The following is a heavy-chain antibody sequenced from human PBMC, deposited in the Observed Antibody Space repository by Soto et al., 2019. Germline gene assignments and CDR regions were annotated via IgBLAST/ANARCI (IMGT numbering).Heavy chain of an antibody. D-gene: IGHD6-6*01. V-gene: IGHV1-2*02. CDR2: INPNSGGT. CDR3: AREYSSSSQYYYYGMDV. J-gene: IGHJ6*02. Sequence: ASVKVSCKASGYTFTGYYMHWVRQAPGQGLEWMGWINPNSGGTNYAQKFQGRVTMTRDTSISTAYMELGRLRSDDTAVYYCAREYSSSSQYYYYGMDVWGQGTTVTVSS. CDR1: GYTFTGYY.